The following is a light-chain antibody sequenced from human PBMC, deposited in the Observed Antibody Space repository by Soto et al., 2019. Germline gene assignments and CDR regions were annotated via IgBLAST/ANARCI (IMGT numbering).Light chain of an antibody. J-gene: IGLJ1*01. Sequence: QSLLTQPSSVSGSPGKSITISCTGTRSDVGGYNYVSWYQQHPGKAPKLLIYEVSNRPSGISNRFSGSKSGNTASLTISGLQADDEADYYCNSYTSSSPYVFGTGTKVNVL. CDR1: RSDVGGYNY. CDR2: EVS. V-gene: IGLV2-14*01. CDR3: NSYTSSSPYV.